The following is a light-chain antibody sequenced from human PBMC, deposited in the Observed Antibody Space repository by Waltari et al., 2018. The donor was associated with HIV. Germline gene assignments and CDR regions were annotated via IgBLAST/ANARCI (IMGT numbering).Light chain of an antibody. CDR3: QQYDNWPPWT. Sequence: IVMTQSPATLSVSPGERATLSCRASQSVSKNLAWYQQKPGQAPRLLIYGASTRATGIPARFSGSGSWTEFTLTISTLHSEDSAVYYCQQYDNWPPWTFGQGTKVEIK. J-gene: IGKJ1*01. V-gene: IGKV3-15*01. CDR2: GAS. CDR1: QSVSKN.